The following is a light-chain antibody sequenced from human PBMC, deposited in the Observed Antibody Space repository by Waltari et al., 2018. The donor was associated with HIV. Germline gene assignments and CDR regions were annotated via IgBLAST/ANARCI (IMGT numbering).Light chain of an antibody. CDR2: SPN. Sequence: QTVVTQEPSFSVSPGGTVTLTCGLSSGSVSTSYYPSWYQQTPGQTPRTLIYSPNPRSSGVPARFSGSILGNKAALTITGAQADDESDYYCVLYMGSGIWVFGGGTKLTVL. CDR3: VLYMGSGIWV. V-gene: IGLV8-61*01. CDR1: SGSVSTSYY. J-gene: IGLJ3*02.